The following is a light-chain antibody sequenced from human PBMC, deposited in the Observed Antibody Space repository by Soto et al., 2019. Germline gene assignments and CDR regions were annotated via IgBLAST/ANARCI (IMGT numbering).Light chain of an antibody. J-gene: IGLJ1*01. CDR3: TSFSSSSTPYV. Sequence: QSVLTQPASVSGSTGQSITISCTGATSDIGGYKFVSWYQQRPGKAPKVMIYEVSNRPSGISDRFSGSKSGNTASLTISGLQAEDEADYYCTSFSSSSTPYVFGTGTKVTVL. CDR1: TSDIGGYKF. V-gene: IGLV2-14*01. CDR2: EVS.